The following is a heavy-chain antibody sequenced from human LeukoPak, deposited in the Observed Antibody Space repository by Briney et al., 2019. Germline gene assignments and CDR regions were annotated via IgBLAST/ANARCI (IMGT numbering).Heavy chain of an antibody. CDR2: VHRSGRA. CDR1: GDSISGSNYH. Sequence: SETLSLACTVSGDSISGSNYHRGWIRQPPGMGLEWLGNVHRSGRAYYNESLRGRTTISVDTSKNQFSLRLASMTTADTAVYYCAREPDAWGQGILVTVSS. J-gene: IGHJ5*02. CDR3: AREPDA. V-gene: IGHV4-39*07.